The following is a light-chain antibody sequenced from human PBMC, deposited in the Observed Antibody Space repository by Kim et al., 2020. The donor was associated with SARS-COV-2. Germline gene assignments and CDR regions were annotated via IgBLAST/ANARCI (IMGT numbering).Light chain of an antibody. J-gene: IGKJ1*01. CDR2: AAS. Sequence: ASVGDRVTITCRASQDIANSLAWYQQKPGKGPKVLIYAASTLQSGVPSRFSGGGSGTEFTLTIGSLQTEDVATYYCQKYNSAPWTFGPETKVDIK. CDR3: QKYNSAPWT. CDR1: QDIANS. V-gene: IGKV1-27*01.